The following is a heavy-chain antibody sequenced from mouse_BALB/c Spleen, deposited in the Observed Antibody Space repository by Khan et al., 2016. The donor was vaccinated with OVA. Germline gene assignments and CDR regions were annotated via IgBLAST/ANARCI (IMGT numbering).Heavy chain of an antibody. CDR3: ARNSYMYDFTY. V-gene: IGHV2-2*01. CDR1: GFSLSTYG. D-gene: IGHD2-14*01. J-gene: IGHJ3*01. Sequence: VQLKESGPGLVQPSQSLSITCTVSGFSLSTYGIHWVRQSPGKGLEWLGLIWSGGNTDYNAAFISRLTISKDNSKSQVFFTMNSLQTDDTAIYYGARNSYMYDFTYWGQGTLVTVSA. CDR2: IWSGGNT.